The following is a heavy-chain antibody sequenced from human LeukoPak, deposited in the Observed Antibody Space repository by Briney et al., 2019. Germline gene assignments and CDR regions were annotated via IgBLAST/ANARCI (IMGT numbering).Heavy chain of an antibody. CDR2: ISGSGGST. D-gene: IGHD3-10*01. J-gene: IGHJ4*02. V-gene: IGHV3-23*01. CDR1: GFTFSSYA. Sequence: PGGSLRLSCAASGFTFSSYAMSWVRQVPGKGLEWVSAISGSGGSTYYADSVKGRFTISRDNSKNTLYLQMNSLRAEDTAVYYCAKLFPSYYYGSGSYYWGQGTLVTVSS. CDR3: AKLFPSYYYGSGSYY.